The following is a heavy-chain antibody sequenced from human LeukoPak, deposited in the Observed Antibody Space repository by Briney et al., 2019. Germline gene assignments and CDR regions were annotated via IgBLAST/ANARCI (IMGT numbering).Heavy chain of an antibody. V-gene: IGHV4-38-2*02. CDR1: GYSISRGYY. J-gene: IGHJ4*02. CDR3: ARDLVAVAGGDY. CDR2: IYHSGST. D-gene: IGHD6-19*01. Sequence: SETLSLTCTVSGYSISRGYYWGWIRQPPGKGLEWIGSIYHSGSTYYNPSLKSRVTISVDTSKNQFSLKLSSVTAADTAVYYGARDLVAVAGGDYWGQGTLVTVSS.